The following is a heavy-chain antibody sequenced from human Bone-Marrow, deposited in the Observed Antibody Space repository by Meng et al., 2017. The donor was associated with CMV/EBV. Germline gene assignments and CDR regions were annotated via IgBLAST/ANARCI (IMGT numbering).Heavy chain of an antibody. CDR2: IRYDGNNV. CDR3: ARDNYQSYGMDV. J-gene: IGHJ6*02. Sequence: GESLKISCAASGFSFNSYAMHWVRQPPGKGLEWVTFIRYDGNNVYYADSVKGRFTISRDNSKNTLYLQMNSLRAEDTAVYYCARDNYQSYGMDVWGQGTTVTVSS. V-gene: IGHV3-30*02. D-gene: IGHD5-24*01. CDR1: GFSFNSYA.